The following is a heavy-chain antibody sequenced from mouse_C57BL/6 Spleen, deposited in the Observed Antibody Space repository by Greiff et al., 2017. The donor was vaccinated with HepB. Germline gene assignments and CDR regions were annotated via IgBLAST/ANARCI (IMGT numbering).Heavy chain of an antibody. CDR2: ISSGGDYI. CDR1: GFTFSSYA. CDR3: TRDPHYYGSSYMYFDV. J-gene: IGHJ1*03. Sequence: EVKLMESGEGLVKPGGSLKLSCAASGFTFSSYAMSWVRQTPEKRLEWVAYISSGGDYIYYADTVKGRFTISRDNARNTLYLQMSSLKSEDTAMYYCTRDPHYYGSSYMYFDVWGTGTTVTVSS. D-gene: IGHD1-1*01. V-gene: IGHV5-9-1*02.